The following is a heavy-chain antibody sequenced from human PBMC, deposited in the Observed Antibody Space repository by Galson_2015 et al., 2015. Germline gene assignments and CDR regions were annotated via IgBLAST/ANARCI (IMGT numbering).Heavy chain of an antibody. V-gene: IGHV3-23*01. CDR1: GFTFSSYA. CDR2: ISGSGGST. CDR3: ARPGLRQYNYGTDV. Sequence: SLRLSCAASGFTFSSYAMSWVRQAPGKGLEWVSAISGSGGSTYYADSVKGRFTISRDNSKNTLYLQMNSLRAEDTAVYYCARPGLRQYNYGTDVWGQGTTVTVSS. D-gene: IGHD4-17*01. J-gene: IGHJ6*02.